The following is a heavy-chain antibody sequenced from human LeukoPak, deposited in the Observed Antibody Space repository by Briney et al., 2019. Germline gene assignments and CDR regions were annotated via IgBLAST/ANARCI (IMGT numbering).Heavy chain of an antibody. J-gene: IGHJ6*03. D-gene: IGHD5-24*01. Sequence: GRSLRLSCAASGFTFGNYGMHWVRQAPGKGLEWLAIMWYDGSIKYYADSAKARFTISRDNSKNTVFVQMNSLRAEDTAVYYCARGRDGYNYCYYYYMDVWGKGTTVTVSS. V-gene: IGHV3-33*02. CDR2: MWYDGSIK. CDR1: GFTFGNYG. CDR3: ARGRDGYNYCYYYYMDV.